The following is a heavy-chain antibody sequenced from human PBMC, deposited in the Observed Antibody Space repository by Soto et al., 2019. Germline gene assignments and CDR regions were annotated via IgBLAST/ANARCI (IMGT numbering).Heavy chain of an antibody. CDR3: ARGGSGYCDAFDI. Sequence: ASVKVSCKASGYTFTSYAMHWVRQAPGQRLEWMGWINAGNGNTKYSQKFQGRVTITRDTSASTAYMELSSLRSEDTAVYYCARGGSGYCDAFDIWGKGTMAPV. J-gene: IGHJ3*02. CDR2: INAGNGNT. V-gene: IGHV1-3*01. D-gene: IGHD3-22*01. CDR1: GYTFTSYA.